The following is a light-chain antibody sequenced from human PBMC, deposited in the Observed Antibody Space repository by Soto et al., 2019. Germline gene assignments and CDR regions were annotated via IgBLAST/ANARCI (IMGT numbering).Light chain of an antibody. CDR2: AAS. Sequence: EIVMTQSPATLSVSPGERATLSCRASQSVRSSLAWYQHKPGQPPRLLMYAASSGATEIPARFSGSGSGTEFTLTITSLQSEDSAVYYCQQYYRWPNTFGQGTKLGI. CDR1: QSVRSS. V-gene: IGKV3-15*01. J-gene: IGKJ2*01. CDR3: QQYYRWPNT.